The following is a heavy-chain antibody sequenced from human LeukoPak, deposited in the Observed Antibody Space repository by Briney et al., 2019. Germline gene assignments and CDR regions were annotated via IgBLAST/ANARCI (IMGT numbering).Heavy chain of an antibody. CDR3: SRDQMGVAATLPAFD. J-gene: IGHJ4*02. Sequence: ASVKVSCKASGGTFSSYAISWVRQAPGQGLEWMGRIIPILGIANYAQKFQGRVMITADKSTSTAYMELSSLRSEDTAVYYCSRDQMGVAATLPAFDWGQGTLVTVSS. CDR2: IIPILGIA. D-gene: IGHD2-15*01. CDR1: GGTFSSYA. V-gene: IGHV1-69*04.